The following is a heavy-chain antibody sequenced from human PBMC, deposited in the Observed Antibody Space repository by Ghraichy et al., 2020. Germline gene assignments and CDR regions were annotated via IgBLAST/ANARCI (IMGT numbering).Heavy chain of an antibody. V-gene: IGHV3-30-3*01. CDR3: ARDRYSSGWYRNRNYYYGMDV. J-gene: IGHJ6*02. CDR2: ISYDGSNK. Sequence: GGSLRLSCAASGFTFSSYAMHWVRQAPGKGLEWVAVISYDGSNKYYADSVKGRFTISRDNSKNTLYLQMNSLRAEDTAVYYCARDRYSSGWYRNRNYYYGMDVWGQGTTVTVSS. D-gene: IGHD6-19*01. CDR1: GFTFSSYA.